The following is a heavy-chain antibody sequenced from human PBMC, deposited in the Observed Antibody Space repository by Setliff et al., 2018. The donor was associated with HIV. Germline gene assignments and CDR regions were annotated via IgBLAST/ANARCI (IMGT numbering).Heavy chain of an antibody. J-gene: IGHJ5*02. Sequence: ASETLSLTCTVSGGSTNSYYWSWIRQPPGKGLEWIGYIYYSGNTDYNPSLKSRVTISVDTSKNQFSLKLSSVTAADTAVYYCARRGAAMVLNWFDPWGQGTLVTVSS. CDR2: IYYSGNT. V-gene: IGHV4-59*12. CDR3: ARRGAAMVLNWFDP. D-gene: IGHD5-18*01. CDR1: GGSTNSYY.